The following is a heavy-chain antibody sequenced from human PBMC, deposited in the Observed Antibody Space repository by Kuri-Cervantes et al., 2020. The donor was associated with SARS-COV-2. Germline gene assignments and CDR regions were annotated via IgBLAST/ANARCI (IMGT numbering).Heavy chain of an antibody. V-gene: IGHV3-30-3*01. J-gene: IGHJ4*02. CDR2: ISYDGSNK. D-gene: IGHD4-23*01. Sequence: GGSLRLSCAASGFTFDNFAMHWVRQAPGKGLEWVAVISYDGSNKNYADSVKGRFTVSRDNAKNSLYLQMNSLRAEDTAVYYCATPAPEYGGNSGGWVFWGQGTLVTVSS. CDR1: GFTFDNFA. CDR3: ATPAPEYGGNSGGWVF.